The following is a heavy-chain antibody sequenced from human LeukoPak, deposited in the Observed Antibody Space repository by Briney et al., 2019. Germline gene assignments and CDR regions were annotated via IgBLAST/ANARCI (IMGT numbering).Heavy chain of an antibody. Sequence: ASVKVSCKVSGYTLTELSMHWVRQAPGQGLEWMGWINPNSGGTNYAQKFQGRVTMTRDTSISTAYMELSRLRSDDTAVYYCARDTPRPVPRGFEYWGQGTLVTVSS. CDR1: GYTLTELS. V-gene: IGHV1-2*02. CDR3: ARDTPRPVPRGFEY. J-gene: IGHJ4*02. CDR2: INPNSGGT.